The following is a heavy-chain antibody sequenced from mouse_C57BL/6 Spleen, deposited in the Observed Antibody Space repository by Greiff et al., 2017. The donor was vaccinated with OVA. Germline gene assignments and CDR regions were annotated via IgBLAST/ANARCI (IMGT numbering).Heavy chain of an antibody. V-gene: IGHV1-19*01. Sequence: EVQLQQSGPVLVKPGASVKMSCKASGYTFTDYYMNWVKQSHGKSLEWIGVINPYNGGTSYNQKFKGKATLTVDKSSSTAYMELNSLTSEDSAVYYCASVYDGHYYAMDYWGQGTSVTVSS. CDR2: INPYNGGT. CDR1: GYTFTDYY. D-gene: IGHD2-12*01. J-gene: IGHJ4*01. CDR3: ASVYDGHYYAMDY.